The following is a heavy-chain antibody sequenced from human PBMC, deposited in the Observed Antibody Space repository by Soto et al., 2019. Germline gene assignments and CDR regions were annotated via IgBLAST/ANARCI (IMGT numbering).Heavy chain of an antibody. D-gene: IGHD1-1*01. CDR3: ARGGENWNDFDY. CDR2: IKEDGSKK. Sequence: EVQLVESGGGLVQPGGSLRLSCAASGFTFRTYWMNWVRQAPGKGLEWVANIKEDGSKKNFVDSVKGRFTISRDNAKNLLYLQMNSLRTEDTAVYYCARGGENWNDFDYWGQGTLVTVPS. V-gene: IGHV3-7*01. J-gene: IGHJ4*02. CDR1: GFTFRTYW.